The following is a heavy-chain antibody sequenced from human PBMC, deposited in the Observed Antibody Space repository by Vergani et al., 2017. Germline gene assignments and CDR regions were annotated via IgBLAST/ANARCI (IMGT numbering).Heavy chain of an antibody. CDR1: GGSFSGYY. CDR2: INHSGST. CDR3: ARGQKPNVGMDV. D-gene: IGHD1-14*01. V-gene: IGHV4-34*01. J-gene: IGHJ6*02. Sequence: QVQLQESGAGLLKPSETLSLTCAVYGGSFSGYYWSWIRQPPGKGLEWIGEINHSGSTNYNPSLKSRVTISVDTSKNQFSLKLSSVTAADTAVYYCARGQKPNVGMDVWGQGTTVTVSS.